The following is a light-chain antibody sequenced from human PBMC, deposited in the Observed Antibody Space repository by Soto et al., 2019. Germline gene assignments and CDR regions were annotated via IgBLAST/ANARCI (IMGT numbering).Light chain of an antibody. CDR2: DAS. J-gene: IGKJ4*01. CDR1: QDTGNY. CDR3: LQYDNVPLT. V-gene: IGKV1-33*01. Sequence: DIQMTQSPSSLSASVGDRVTITCQASQDTGNYLNWYQQKPGQAPKLLIYDASNLERGVPSRFSGSGSGTDFTFTISSLQPEDIATYYCLQYDNVPLTFAGGTKVEIK.